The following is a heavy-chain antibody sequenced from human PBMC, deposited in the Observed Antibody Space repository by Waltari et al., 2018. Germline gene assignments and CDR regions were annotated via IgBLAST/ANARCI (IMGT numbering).Heavy chain of an antibody. CDR2: IDTRGST. Sequence: QVQLQESGPGLVKPSQTLSLTCTVSGGSISSGSYYWSWIRQPAGKGLEWIGRIDTRGSTNYNPCLKSRGTISVDTSKNQFSLKLSSVTAADTAVYYCARETGTTWDYWGQGTLVTVSS. CDR1: GGSISSGSYY. D-gene: IGHD1-7*01. CDR3: ARETGTTWDY. V-gene: IGHV4-61*02. J-gene: IGHJ4*02.